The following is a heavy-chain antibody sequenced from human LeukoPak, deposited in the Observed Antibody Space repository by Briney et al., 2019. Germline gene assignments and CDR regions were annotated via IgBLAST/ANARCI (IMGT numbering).Heavy chain of an antibody. V-gene: IGHV3-30*02. D-gene: IGHD2-2*01. CDR3: ARGHTVVPAAMAY. J-gene: IGHJ4*02. Sequence: GGSLRLSCAASGFTFSSSVMHWVRQAPGKGLEWVAFIRFDGSEKNYADSVKGRFTISRDNSKNTLYLQMNALRADDTAVYYCARGHTVVPAAMAYWGQGTLVTVSS. CDR2: IRFDGSEK. CDR1: GFTFSSSV.